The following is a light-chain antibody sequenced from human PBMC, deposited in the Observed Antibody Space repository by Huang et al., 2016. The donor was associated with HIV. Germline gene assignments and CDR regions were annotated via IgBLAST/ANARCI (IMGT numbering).Light chain of an antibody. CDR2: DAS. CDR3: QQRSNWHPLS. J-gene: IGKJ4*01. Sequence: EIVLTQSPATLSLSPGERATLSCRASQSVSSYLAWYQQKPGQAPRLLIYDASNRATGIPARFSGSGPGTDFTLTSSSLEPEDFAVYYCQQRSNWHPLSFGGGTKVEMK. V-gene: IGKV3D-11*02. CDR1: QSVSSY.